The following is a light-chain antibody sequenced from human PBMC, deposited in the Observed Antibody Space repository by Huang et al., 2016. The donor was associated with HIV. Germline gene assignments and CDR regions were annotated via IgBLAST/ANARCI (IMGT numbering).Light chain of an antibody. CDR3: QQSYNTPWT. CDR2: GAS. Sequence: DIQMTQSPSSLSASVGDRVTITCRASQSISSYLSWYQQKPGKAPQLLIYGASILQSGVPSRFSGSGSRTDFTLTISSVQPEDLATYYCQQSYNTPWTFGQGTKVEIK. J-gene: IGKJ1*01. CDR1: QSISSY. V-gene: IGKV1-39*01.